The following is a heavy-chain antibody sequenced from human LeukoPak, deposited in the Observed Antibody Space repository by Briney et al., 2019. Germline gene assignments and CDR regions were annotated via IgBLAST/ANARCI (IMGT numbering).Heavy chain of an antibody. Sequence: SETLSLTCAVYGGSFSGYSWTWIHQSPGKGLEWIGEINHRGSTHYNPSLQSRVTISVDTSNNQFSLNLTSVTAADTALYYCARGLKHQLVRGWYEYYYMDVWGKGTTVTVSS. D-gene: IGHD6-13*01. V-gene: IGHV4-34*01. J-gene: IGHJ6*03. CDR3: ARGLKHQLVRGWYEYYYMDV. CDR1: GGSFSGYS. CDR2: INHRGST.